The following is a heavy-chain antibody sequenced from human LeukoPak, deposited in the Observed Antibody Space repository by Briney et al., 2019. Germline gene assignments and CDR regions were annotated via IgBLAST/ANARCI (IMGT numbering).Heavy chain of an antibody. CDR2: IIPIFGTA. D-gene: IGHD2-15*01. Sequence: GSSVKVYCKASGGTFSSYAISWVRQAPGQGLDWMGGIIPIFGTANYAQKFQGRVTITADKSTSTAYMELSSLRSEDTAVYYCAREGYCSGGSCYSRWFDPWGQGTLVTVSS. J-gene: IGHJ5*02. CDR3: AREGYCSGGSCYSRWFDP. V-gene: IGHV1-69*06. CDR1: GGTFSSYA.